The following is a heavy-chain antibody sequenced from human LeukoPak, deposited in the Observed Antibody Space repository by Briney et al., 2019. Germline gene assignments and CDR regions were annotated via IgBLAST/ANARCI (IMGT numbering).Heavy chain of an antibody. CDR3: AKGYYYGSGSYYNGYYYGMDV. CDR1: GFTFDDYA. D-gene: IGHD3-10*01. Sequence: GGSLRLSCAASGFTFDDYAMHWVRQAPGKGLEWVSGISWNSGSIGYADFVKGRFTISRDNAKNSLYLQMNSLRAEDTALYYCAKGYYYGSGSYYNGYYYGMDVWGQGTTVTVSS. J-gene: IGHJ6*02. CDR2: ISWNSGSI. V-gene: IGHV3-9*01.